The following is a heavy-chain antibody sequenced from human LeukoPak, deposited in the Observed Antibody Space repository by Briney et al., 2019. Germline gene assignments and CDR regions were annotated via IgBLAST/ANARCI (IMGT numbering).Heavy chain of an antibody. Sequence: SETLSLTCAVSGDSICSTSYYWAWIRQPPGRGLEWIGTIYYSGTTYYNPSLKSRVTISVDTSKNQFSLKLSSVTAADTAVYYCARLNRQCSGGSCHSGWFDPWGQGTLVTVSS. CDR3: ARLNRQCSGGSCHSGWFDP. CDR1: GDSICSTSYY. CDR2: IYYSGTT. J-gene: IGHJ5*02. V-gene: IGHV4-39*01. D-gene: IGHD2-15*01.